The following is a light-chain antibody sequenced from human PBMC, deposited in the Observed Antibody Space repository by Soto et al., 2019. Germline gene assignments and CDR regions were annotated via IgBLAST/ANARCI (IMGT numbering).Light chain of an antibody. V-gene: IGKV3-20*01. J-gene: IGKJ1*01. CDR2: GAS. CDR3: QQYGGSPTWT. Sequence: EIVLTQSPGTLSLSPGERATLSCRASQSVSNSYLAWYQQKPGQAPRLLMYGASSRATGIPDRFSGSGSGTDFTLTISRLEPEDFAIYYCQQYGGSPTWTFGQGTKVDIK. CDR1: QSVSNSY.